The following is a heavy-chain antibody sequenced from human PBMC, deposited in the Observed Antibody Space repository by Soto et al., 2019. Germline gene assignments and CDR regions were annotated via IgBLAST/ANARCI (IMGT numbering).Heavy chain of an antibody. J-gene: IGHJ6*02. CDR3: ARDPPPMDV. Sequence: QVQLVQSGAEVKKPGASVKVSCKASGYTFTSYHISWVRQAPGQGLEWMGWISAYNGNTNYVQKLQGRGTMTTATPTSAAYMELRSLRSADTAVYYCARDPPPMDVWGQVTTVTVSS. CDR1: GYTFTSYH. CDR2: ISAYNGNT. V-gene: IGHV1-18*01.